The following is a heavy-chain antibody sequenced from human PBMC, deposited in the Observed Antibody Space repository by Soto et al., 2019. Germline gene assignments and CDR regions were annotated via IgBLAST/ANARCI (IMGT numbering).Heavy chain of an antibody. J-gene: IGHJ4*02. CDR2: IYYSGST. D-gene: IGHD6-19*01. Sequence: SETLSLTCTVSGGSVSSGSYYWNWIRQPPGKGLEWIGYIYYSGSTNYNPSLKSRVTISVDTSKNQFSLKLSSVTAADTAMYYCARDWRYSSGWYSYWGQGTLVTVS. CDR3: ARDWRYSSGWYSY. CDR1: GGSVSSGSYY. V-gene: IGHV4-61*01.